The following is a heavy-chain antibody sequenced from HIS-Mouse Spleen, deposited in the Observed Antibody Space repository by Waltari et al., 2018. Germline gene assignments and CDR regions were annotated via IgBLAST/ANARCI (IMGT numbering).Heavy chain of an antibody. CDR3: ARDFHDFWSGYYGGDKKHDAFDI. J-gene: IGHJ3*02. V-gene: IGHV4-4*07. Sequence: QVQLQESGPGLVKPSETLSLTCPVSGGSISRYYWSWIRTPAGKGLEWIGRIYTSGSTNYNPSLKSRVTMSVDTSKNQFSLKLSSVTAADTAVYYCARDFHDFWSGYYGGDKKHDAFDIWGQGTMVTVSS. D-gene: IGHD3-3*01. CDR1: GGSISRYY. CDR2: IYTSGST.